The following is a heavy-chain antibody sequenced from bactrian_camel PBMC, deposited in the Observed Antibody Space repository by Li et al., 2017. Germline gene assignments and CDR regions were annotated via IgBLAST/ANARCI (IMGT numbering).Heavy chain of an antibody. J-gene: IGHJ6*01. CDR3: ATDVPQTGGRIVRGPAPKCDFSF. D-gene: IGHD5*01. V-gene: IGHV3S1*01. CDR2: ISRPGTT. Sequence: HVQLVESGGGLVQPGGSLRLSCAASGFTFTNYWMHWVRQGPGKEREGVAYISRPGTTNYADSVKGRFTISRDNAKNILYLQMNSLLPEDTAMYYCATDVPQTGGRIVRGPAPKCDFSFWGQGTQVTVS. CDR1: GFTFTNYW.